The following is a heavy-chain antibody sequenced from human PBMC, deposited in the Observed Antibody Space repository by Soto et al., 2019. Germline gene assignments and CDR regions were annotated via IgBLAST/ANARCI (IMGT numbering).Heavy chain of an antibody. CDR3: ARDFIVGAPDYFDY. J-gene: IGHJ4*02. Sequence: GGSLRLSCAASGFTFSDYPMHWVRQAPGKGLEWVAVISYDGRVKYYVDSVKGRFTISRDDSKNTLHLQMNSLRVDDTAVYYCARDFIVGAPDYFDYWGQGTLVTVSS. CDR2: ISYDGRVK. V-gene: IGHV3-30*04. D-gene: IGHD1-26*01. CDR1: GFTFSDYP.